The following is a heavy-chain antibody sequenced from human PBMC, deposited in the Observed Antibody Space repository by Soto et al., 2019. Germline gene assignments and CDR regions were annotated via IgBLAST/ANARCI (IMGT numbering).Heavy chain of an antibody. CDR1: GFTFSSYS. CDR2: ISYDGSNK. D-gene: IGHD4-17*01. V-gene: IGHV3-30*18. Sequence: GGSLILSCAAYGFTFSSYSMHWVRQAPGKGLEWVAVISYDGSNKYYADSVKGRFTISRDNSKNTLSLQMNSLRAEDTAVYYCAKDLLTTLTTGVDYWGQGTLVTVSS. J-gene: IGHJ4*02. CDR3: AKDLLTTLTTGVDY.